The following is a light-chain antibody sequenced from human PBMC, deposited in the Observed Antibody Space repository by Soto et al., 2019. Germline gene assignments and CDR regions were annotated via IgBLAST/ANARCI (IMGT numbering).Light chain of an antibody. J-gene: IGLJ3*02. Sequence: QSALTQPASVSGSPGQSITISCTGTSSDVGDYNSVSWYQHHPGEVPKLMIYEVSHRPSGVSDRFSGSKSGNTASLTISGLQAEDEAIYYCSSYTTRNTRVFGGGTKVTVL. V-gene: IGLV2-14*01. CDR3: SSYTTRNTRV. CDR2: EVS. CDR1: SSDVGDYNS.